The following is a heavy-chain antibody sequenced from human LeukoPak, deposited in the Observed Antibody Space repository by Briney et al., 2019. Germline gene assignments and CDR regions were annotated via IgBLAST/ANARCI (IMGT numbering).Heavy chain of an antibody. Sequence: GGSLRLSCAASGFTFSSFGMNWVRQAPGKGLEWVSSISSSASYIYYADSVKGRFTISRDNAKNSLYLQMNSLRAEDTAVYYCAREYYDFWSGSNAFDIWGQGTMVTVSS. CDR1: GFTFSSFG. J-gene: IGHJ3*02. CDR3: AREYYDFWSGSNAFDI. V-gene: IGHV3-21*01. D-gene: IGHD3-3*01. CDR2: ISSSASYI.